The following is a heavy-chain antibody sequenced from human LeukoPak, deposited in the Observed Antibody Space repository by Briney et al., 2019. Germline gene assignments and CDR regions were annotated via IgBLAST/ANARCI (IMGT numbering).Heavy chain of an antibody. CDR2: IYYTGST. V-gene: IGHV4-59*01. CDR1: GGSISTYY. D-gene: IGHD3-22*01. CDR3: ARDQERDSLGWFDP. J-gene: IGHJ5*02. Sequence: SETLSLTCTVSGGSISTYYWSWIRQSPGKGLQWIGYIYYTGSTNYNPPLKSRVTISVDTSRNQFSLSLSSVTAADTAVYYCARDQERDSLGWFDPWGQGTLVTVSS.